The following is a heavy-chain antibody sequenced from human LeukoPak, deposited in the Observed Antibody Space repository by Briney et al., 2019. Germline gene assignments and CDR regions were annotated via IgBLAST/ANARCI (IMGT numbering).Heavy chain of an antibody. CDR3: ARDSYYDSSGYYYYYGMDV. J-gene: IGHJ6*02. Sequence: SVKVSCKASGGTFSSYAISWVRQAPGQGLEWMGGIIPISGTANYAQKFQGRVTITADESTSTAYMELSSLRSEDTAVYYCARDSYYDSSGYYYYYGMDVWGQGTTVTVSS. V-gene: IGHV1-69*01. CDR2: IIPISGTA. D-gene: IGHD3-22*01. CDR1: GGTFSSYA.